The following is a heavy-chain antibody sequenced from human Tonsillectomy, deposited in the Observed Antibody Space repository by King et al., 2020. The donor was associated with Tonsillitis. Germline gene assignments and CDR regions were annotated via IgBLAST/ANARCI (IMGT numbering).Heavy chain of an antibody. Sequence: VQLQQSGPGLVKPSQTLSLPCAISGDSVSSNSAAWNWIRQSPSRGLEWLGRTYYRSKWYNNYAVSLKSRITINPDTSKNQFSLQLNSVTPEDTAVYYCASDYGGYGVYVWTNRYFDLWGRGTLVTVSS. J-gene: IGHJ2*01. D-gene: IGHD5/OR15-5a*01. V-gene: IGHV6-1*01. CDR1: GDSVSSNSAA. CDR3: ASDYGGYGVYVWTNRYFDL. CDR2: TYYRSKWYN.